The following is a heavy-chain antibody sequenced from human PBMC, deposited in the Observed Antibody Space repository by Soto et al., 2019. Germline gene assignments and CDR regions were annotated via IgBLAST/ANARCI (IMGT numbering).Heavy chain of an antibody. Sequence: PGESLKISCKGSEYSFSSHWIAWVRQMPGKGLEWMGTIYPGDSDTRSGPSFEGRVSMSADESISTDYLQSGSLQASPTAIYSCARGDPYNSYWNSEIWGRGTLLTVSS. J-gene: IGHJ2*01. CDR1: EYSFSSHW. CDR2: IYPGDSDT. V-gene: IGHV5-51*01. CDR3: ARGDPYNSYWNSEI. D-gene: IGHD1-1*01.